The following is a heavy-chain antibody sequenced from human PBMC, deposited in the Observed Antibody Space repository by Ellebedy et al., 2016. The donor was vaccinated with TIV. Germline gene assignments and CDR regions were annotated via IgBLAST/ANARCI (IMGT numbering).Heavy chain of an antibody. CDR2: IYYSGTT. Sequence: SETLSLTCSVSGASISSSGSYWGWIRQPPGKGLEWVGSIYYSGTTYYNPSLKSRTTISVDPSKNQFSLKLAAVTASDTAVYYCATLVTRVPVFDAFDVWGQGTLVTVSS. J-gene: IGHJ3*01. CDR1: GASISSSGSY. CDR3: ATLVTRVPVFDAFDV. D-gene: IGHD2-21*01. V-gene: IGHV4-39*01.